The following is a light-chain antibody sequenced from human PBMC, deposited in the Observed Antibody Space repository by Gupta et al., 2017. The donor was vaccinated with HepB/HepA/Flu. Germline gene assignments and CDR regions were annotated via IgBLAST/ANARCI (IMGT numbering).Light chain of an antibody. CDR1: QSVLYSSKNKNY. CDR3: QQYYSTPHT. CDR2: WAS. J-gene: IGKJ2*01. V-gene: IGKV4-1*01. Sequence: DIVMTQSPESLAVSLGERAAIHCKSSQSVLYSSKNKNYLAWYQQRPGQPPKLLIYWASTRESGVPDRFSGSGSGTDFTLTISSLQAEDVAVYYCQQYYSTPHTFGQGTKLEIK.